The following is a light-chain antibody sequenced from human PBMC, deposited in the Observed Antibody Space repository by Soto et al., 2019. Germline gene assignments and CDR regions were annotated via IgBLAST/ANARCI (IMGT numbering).Light chain of an antibody. Sequence: EILMTQSPATLSVSPGERVILSCRASQSVGSTLAWYQQKPGQAPRLLIRGASTRATGVPARFSGSGSGPEFTLTISSLQSEDFAVYYCQQYSTSLTFGGGTTLEIK. J-gene: IGKJ4*02. CDR3: QQYSTSLT. V-gene: IGKV3-15*01. CDR1: QSVGST. CDR2: GAS.